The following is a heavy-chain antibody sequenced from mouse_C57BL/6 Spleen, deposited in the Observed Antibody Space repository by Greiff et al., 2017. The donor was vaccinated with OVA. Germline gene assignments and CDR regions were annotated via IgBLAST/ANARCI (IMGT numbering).Heavy chain of an antibody. CDR2: ISYDGSN. Sequence: EVKLVESGPGLVKPSQSLSLTCSVTGYSITSGYYWNWIRQFPGNKLEWMGYISYDGSNNYNPSLKNRISITRDTSKNQFFLKLNSVTTEDTATYYCARWLLNYAMDYWGQGTSVTVSS. V-gene: IGHV3-6*01. CDR1: GYSITSGYY. D-gene: IGHD2-3*01. J-gene: IGHJ4*01. CDR3: ARWLLNYAMDY.